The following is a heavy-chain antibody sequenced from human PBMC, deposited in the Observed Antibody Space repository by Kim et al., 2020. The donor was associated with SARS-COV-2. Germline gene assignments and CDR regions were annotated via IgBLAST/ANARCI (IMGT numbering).Heavy chain of an antibody. V-gene: IGHV3-23*01. Sequence: YFADSETGRFTISRDNAKNALYLQMSGLRAEDTALYYCAKDGSEKGQPWDTWGQGTLVTVSS. D-gene: IGHD2-15*01. J-gene: IGHJ5*02. CDR3: AKDGSEKGQPWDT.